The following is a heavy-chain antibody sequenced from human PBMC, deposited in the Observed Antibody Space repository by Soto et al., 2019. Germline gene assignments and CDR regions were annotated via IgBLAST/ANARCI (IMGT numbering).Heavy chain of an antibody. J-gene: IGHJ4*02. CDR3: ANSIAAAGIAMDY. V-gene: IGHV3-23*01. CDR2: ISGSGAGT. CDR1: GFTFSSYA. Sequence: EVQLLESGGGLGQPGGSLRLSCAASGFTFSSYALSWVRLAPGKGLEWVSAISGSGAGTYYADSVKGRFTISRDNSKNTLYLQMNSLRAEDTAVYYCANSIAAAGIAMDYWGQGTLVTVSS. D-gene: IGHD6-13*01.